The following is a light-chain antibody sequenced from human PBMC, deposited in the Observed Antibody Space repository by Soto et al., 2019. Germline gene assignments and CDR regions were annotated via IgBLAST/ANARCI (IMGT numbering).Light chain of an antibody. V-gene: IGLV1-36*01. CDR2: YDD. CDR3: AAWDDSLSVP. J-gene: IGLJ1*01. CDR1: SSNIGNNA. Sequence: QSVLTQPPSVSEAPRQRVTISCSGSSSNIGNNAVNWYQQLPGKAPKLLIYYDDLLPSGVSDRFSGSKSGTSASLAISGLQSEDEADYYCAAWDDSLSVPFGTGTKLTVL.